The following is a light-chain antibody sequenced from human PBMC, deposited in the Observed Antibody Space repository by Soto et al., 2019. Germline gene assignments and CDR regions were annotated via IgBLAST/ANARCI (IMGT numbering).Light chain of an antibody. J-gene: IGKJ4*01. CDR3: QQRSNWPPLT. Sequence: EIVLTQSPATLSLSPGERATLSCRASQSVSSYLAWYQQKPGQAPRLLIYDASNRATGIPARVSGSGSRTDLTLTISSLEPEDFAVYYCQQRSNWPPLTFGGGTKVEIK. CDR1: QSVSSY. CDR2: DAS. V-gene: IGKV3-11*01.